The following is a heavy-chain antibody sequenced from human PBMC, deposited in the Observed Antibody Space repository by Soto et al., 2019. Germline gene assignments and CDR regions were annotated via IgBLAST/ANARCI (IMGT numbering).Heavy chain of an antibody. CDR2: MFYGVST. Sequence: SETLSLTCTVSGSSINSSGYYWGWIRQPPGKGLEWIGGMFYGVSTYYNPSLKSRVTVSVDTSKNQFSLNLRSVTAADTAVYYCARPPSRRLVDYWGQGTLVTVSS. V-gene: IGHV4-39*01. CDR1: GSSINSSGYY. J-gene: IGHJ4*02. CDR3: ARPPSRRLVDY. D-gene: IGHD3-16*01.